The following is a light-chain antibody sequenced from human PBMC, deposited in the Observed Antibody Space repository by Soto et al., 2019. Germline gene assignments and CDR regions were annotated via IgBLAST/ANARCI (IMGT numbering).Light chain of an antibody. CDR1: SSNIGSNY. J-gene: IGLJ2*01. CDR3: AAWDDSLSVLV. V-gene: IGLV1-47*01. CDR2: RNN. Sequence: QSVLTQPPSASGTPGQRVTISCSGSSSNIGSNYVYWYQQLAGTAPKLLIYRNNQRPSGVPDRFSGSKSGTSASLAISGLRSEDEADNYCAAWDDSLSVLVFGGGTKVTVL.